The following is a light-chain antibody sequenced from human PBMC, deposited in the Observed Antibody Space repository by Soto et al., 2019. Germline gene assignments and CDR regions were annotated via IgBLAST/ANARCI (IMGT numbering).Light chain of an antibody. V-gene: IGKV4-1*01. CDR3: QQYFSTPWT. Sequence: DIVMTQSPDSLAVSLGESASINCKSTQNVLYSSNDKNYLAWYQQKPGQPPKLLLYWASTRDSGVPDRFSGSGSGTDFTLTISGLRAEDVAVYYCQQYFSTPWTFGQGTKVEIK. CDR2: WAS. CDR1: QNVLYSSNDKNY. J-gene: IGKJ1*01.